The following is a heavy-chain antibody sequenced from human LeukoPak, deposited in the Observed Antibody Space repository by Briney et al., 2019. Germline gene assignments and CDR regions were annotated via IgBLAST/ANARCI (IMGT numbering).Heavy chain of an antibody. CDR3: AREMVRGVITIDY. V-gene: IGHV3-7*01. J-gene: IGHJ4*02. D-gene: IGHD3-10*01. CDR2: IKQDGREK. Sequence: GGSLRLSCAASGFTFSSCWMSWVRQAPGKGLEWVANIKQDGREKYYVDSVKGRFTIARDNAKNSLYLQMNSLRAEDTAVYYCAREMVRGVITIDYWGQGTLVTVSS. CDR1: GFTFSSCW.